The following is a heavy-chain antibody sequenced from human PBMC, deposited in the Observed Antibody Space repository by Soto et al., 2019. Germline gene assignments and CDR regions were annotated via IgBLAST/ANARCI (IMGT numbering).Heavy chain of an antibody. J-gene: IGHJ4*02. D-gene: IGHD3-22*01. Sequence: SVKVSCKASGGTFSSYTISWVRQAPGQGLEWMGRIIPILGIANYAQKFQGRVTITADKSTSTAYMELSSLRSEDTAVYYCARLGDLEHYYDSSGYPGHYFDYWGQ. V-gene: IGHV1-69*02. CDR3: ARLGDLEHYYDSSGYPGHYFDY. CDR2: IIPILGIA. CDR1: GGTFSSYT.